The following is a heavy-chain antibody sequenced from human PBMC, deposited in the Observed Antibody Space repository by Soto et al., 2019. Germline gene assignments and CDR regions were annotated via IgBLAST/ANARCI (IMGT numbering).Heavy chain of an antibody. D-gene: IGHD3-22*01. CDR3: ARTYDDSGPNSGGYGFDI. V-gene: IGHV4-59*02. Sequence: QVQLQESGPGLVKPSETLSLTCTVSGGSVSTYYWSWIRQPPGKGLEWIAYIYYSGSTSYNPSLKSRVTTXVXXSKNPFSLKLSSVTAADTAVYYCARTYDDSGPNSGGYGFDIWGQGTMVTVSS. CDR1: GGSVSTYY. J-gene: IGHJ3*02. CDR2: IYYSGST.